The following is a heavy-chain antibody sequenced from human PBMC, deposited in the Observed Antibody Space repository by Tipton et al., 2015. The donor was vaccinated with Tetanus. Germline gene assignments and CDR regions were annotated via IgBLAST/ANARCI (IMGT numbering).Heavy chain of an antibody. CDR2: IHPSGSV. V-gene: IGHV4-34*01. CDR1: GGSFSGYY. J-gene: IGHJ4*01. D-gene: IGHD1-1*01. CDR3: ARGXXQYKSGNY. Sequence: LRLSCAVYGGSFSGYYCTWIRQSPGKGLEWIGEIHPSGSVNYNPSLKSRVTILLDTSENQFSLKLSSVTGADTAVYYCARGXXQYKSGNYWGXGTLVTXSS.